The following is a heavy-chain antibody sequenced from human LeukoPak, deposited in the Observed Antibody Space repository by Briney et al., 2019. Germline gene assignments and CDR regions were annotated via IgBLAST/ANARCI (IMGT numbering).Heavy chain of an antibody. J-gene: IGHJ3*02. CDR3: TRGLVVLSATSWAFDI. Sequence: ASVKVSCKASGYTFTSYDINWVRQATGQGLAWMGWMSPNSGNTGYAQKFQARVSMTRNTSISTAYMELSSLRSEDTAVYYCTRGLVVLSATSWAFDIWGHGTMVTVSS. CDR1: GYTFTSYD. CDR2: MSPNSGNT. V-gene: IGHV1-8*01. D-gene: IGHD2-15*01.